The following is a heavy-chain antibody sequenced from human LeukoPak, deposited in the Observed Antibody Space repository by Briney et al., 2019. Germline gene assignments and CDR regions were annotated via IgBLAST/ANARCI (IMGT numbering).Heavy chain of an antibody. V-gene: IGHV4-59*12. Sequence: SETLSLTCTVSSGSISGYYWRWIRQPPGKGLEWIGYIYHSGSTYYNPSLKSRVTISVDRSKNQFSLRLSSVTAADTAVYYCAREVRHRGSYYFDYWGQGTLVTVSS. CDR2: IYHSGST. J-gene: IGHJ4*02. CDR3: AREVRHRGSYYFDY. D-gene: IGHD2-21*01. CDR1: SGSISGYY.